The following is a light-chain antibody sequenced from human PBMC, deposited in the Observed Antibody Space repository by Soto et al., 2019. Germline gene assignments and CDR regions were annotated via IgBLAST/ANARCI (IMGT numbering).Light chain of an antibody. CDR2: DAS. Sequence: DIQMTQSPSTLSASVGDRVTITGRASEIITNRLAWYQQKPGKAPKVLIYDASNLESGVPSRFSGFRSGTEFTLTISSLQPDDFATYYCQHYGGMWTFGQGTKVELK. J-gene: IGKJ1*01. CDR3: QHYGGMWT. CDR1: EIITNR. V-gene: IGKV1-5*01.